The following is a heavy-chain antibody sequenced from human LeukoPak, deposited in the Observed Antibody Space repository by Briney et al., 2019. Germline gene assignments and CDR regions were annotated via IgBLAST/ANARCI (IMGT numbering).Heavy chain of an antibody. CDR3: TSGSPFSGATRSPFDH. D-gene: IGHD1-26*01. CDR1: LLHSTASS. V-gene: IGHV1-2*02. J-gene: IGHJ4*02. CDR2: INPKGGGT. Sequence: ASVKVSCKSFLLHSTASSAQLVPPAPGQGLEWMGWINPKGGGTKYAQKFQGRVTMARDKSISTAYMELSSLTSDDAAVYYCTSGSPFSGATRSPFDHWGQGTLVTVSS.